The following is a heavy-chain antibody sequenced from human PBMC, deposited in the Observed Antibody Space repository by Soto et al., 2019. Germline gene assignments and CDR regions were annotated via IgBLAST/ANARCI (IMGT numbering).Heavy chain of an antibody. J-gene: IGHJ4*02. V-gene: IGHV1-18*01. D-gene: IGHD4-17*01. CDR1: GYTFTSYG. Sequence: ASVKVSCKASGYTFTSYGISWVRQAPGQGLEWMGWISAYNGNTNYAQKLQGRVTMTTDTSTSTAYMELRSLRSDDTAAYYCARPLDYAMDFDYWGQGTLVTVSS. CDR2: ISAYNGNT. CDR3: ARPLDYAMDFDY.